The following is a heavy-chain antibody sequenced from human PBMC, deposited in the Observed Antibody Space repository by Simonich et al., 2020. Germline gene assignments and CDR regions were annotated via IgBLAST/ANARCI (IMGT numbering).Heavy chain of an antibody. Sequence: QVQLVESGGGVVQPGRSLRLSCAASGFTFSSYGMHWVRQAPGKGVGWGSVIRYDGSNKYYADSVKGRFTISRDNSKNTLYLQMNSLRAEDTAVYYCARAYSSSWYNWFDPWGQGTLVTVSS. CDR1: GFTFSSYG. CDR2: IRYDGSNK. J-gene: IGHJ5*02. CDR3: ARAYSSSWYNWFDP. D-gene: IGHD6-13*01. V-gene: IGHV3-33*01.